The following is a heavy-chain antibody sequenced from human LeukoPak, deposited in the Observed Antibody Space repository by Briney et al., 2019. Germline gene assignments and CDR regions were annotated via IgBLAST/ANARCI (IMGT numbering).Heavy chain of an antibody. CDR1: GFTLSSYA. J-gene: IGHJ3*02. Sequence: GGSLRLSCAASGFTLSSYAMHWVRQAPGKGLEWVAVISYDGSNKYYADSVKGRFTISRDNSKNTLYLQMNSLRAEDTAVYYCAREATGDLDAFDIWGQGTMVTVSS. CDR3: AREATGDLDAFDI. D-gene: IGHD5-24*01. CDR2: ISYDGSNK. V-gene: IGHV3-30-3*01.